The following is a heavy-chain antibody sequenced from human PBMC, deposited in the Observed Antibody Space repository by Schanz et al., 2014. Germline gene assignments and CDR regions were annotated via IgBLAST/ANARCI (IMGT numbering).Heavy chain of an antibody. Sequence: VQLVQSGSELRKPGASVKVSCKASGYTFTTYAMSWVRQVPGQGLEWMGWISTNTGNPTYAQGFTGRFVFSLDTSVTTAYLQINSLKAEDTAVYYCARGRPRTSWFYFDYWGQGTLVTVSS. CDR3: ARGRPRTSWFYFDY. CDR1: GYTFTTYA. J-gene: IGHJ4*02. CDR2: ISTNTGNP. V-gene: IGHV7-4-1*02. D-gene: IGHD6-13*01.